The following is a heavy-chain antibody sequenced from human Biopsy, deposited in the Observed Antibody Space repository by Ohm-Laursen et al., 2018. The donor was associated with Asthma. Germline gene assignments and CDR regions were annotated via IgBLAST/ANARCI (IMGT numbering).Heavy chain of an antibody. J-gene: IGHJ6*02. Sequence: SVKVSCKSPGGTFSNFAISWVRQAPGQGLEWLGGIMTVFGTTNYAQKFQGRVTITADESTSTAYMEVTSLRSEDTAIYYCARCQVGYSSGWSLLLKKIYYSGMDVWGQGTTVIVS. CDR2: IMTVFGTT. V-gene: IGHV1-69*13. CDR1: GGTFSNFA. D-gene: IGHD6-19*01. CDR3: ARCQVGYSSGWSLLLKKIYYSGMDV.